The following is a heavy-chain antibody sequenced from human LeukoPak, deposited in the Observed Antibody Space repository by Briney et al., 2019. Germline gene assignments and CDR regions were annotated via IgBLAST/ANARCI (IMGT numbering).Heavy chain of an antibody. Sequence: GGSLRLSCAASGFTFEDHVMHGVRQAPGKGLEWVSSISWSGDRMGYADAVKGRFTISRDNAKNSLFLQMNSLRVEDTALYYCAKDLGGSATHVWGQGTMVTVSS. V-gene: IGHV3-9*01. CDR2: ISWSGDRM. CDR1: GFTFEDHV. J-gene: IGHJ4*02. CDR3: AKDLGGSATHV. D-gene: IGHD2-2*01.